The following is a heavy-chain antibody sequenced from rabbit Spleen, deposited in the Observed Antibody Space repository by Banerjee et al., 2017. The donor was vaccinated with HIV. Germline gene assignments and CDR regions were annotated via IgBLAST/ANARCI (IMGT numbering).Heavy chain of an antibody. D-gene: IGHD1-1*01. CDR3: ARDLVAVIGWNFNL. CDR1: GIDFSSYYY. CDR2: IWTSSGTT. V-gene: IGHV1S45*01. J-gene: IGHJ4*01. Sequence: QEQLEESGGGLVQPEGSLTLTCTASGIDFSSYYYICWVRQAPGKGLEWIACIWTSSGTTYYASWAKGRFTISKTSSTTVTLQMTSLTAADTATYFCARDLVAVIGWNFNLWGQGTLVTVS.